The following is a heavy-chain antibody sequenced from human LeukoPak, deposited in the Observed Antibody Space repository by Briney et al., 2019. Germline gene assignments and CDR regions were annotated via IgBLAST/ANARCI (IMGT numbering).Heavy chain of an antibody. V-gene: IGHV4-59*08. Sequence: SETLSLTCTVSGGSISSYYWSWIRQPPGKGLEWIAYISDIGSINYNPSLKNRVTISLDTSKIQLSLKLRSVTAADTAVYYCAGHHPRNTVDFWGQGTLVTVSS. CDR3: AGHHPRNTVDF. CDR1: GGSISSYY. CDR2: ISDIGSI. J-gene: IGHJ4*02. D-gene: IGHD2-8*02.